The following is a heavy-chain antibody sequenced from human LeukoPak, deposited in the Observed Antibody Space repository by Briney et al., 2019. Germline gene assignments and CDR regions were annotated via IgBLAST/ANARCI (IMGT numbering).Heavy chain of an antibody. V-gene: IGHV3-48*01. CDR2: INSRSSTI. J-gene: IGHJ3*02. Sequence: GGSLRLSCAASRFTFSNYGVNWVRQAPGKGLEWVSYINSRSSTIYYADSVRGRFTISRDNAKNSLYLQMNSLKAEDTAIYYCAREVGTPQAFDIWGQGTMVTVSS. CDR3: AREVGTPQAFDI. CDR1: RFTFSNYG. D-gene: IGHD1-26*01.